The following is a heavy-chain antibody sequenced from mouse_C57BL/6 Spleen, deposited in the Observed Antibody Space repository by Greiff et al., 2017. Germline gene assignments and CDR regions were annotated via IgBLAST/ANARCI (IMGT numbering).Heavy chain of an antibody. V-gene: IGHV1-55*01. Sequence: VQLQQPGAELVKPGASVKMSCKASGYTFTSYWITWVKQRPGQGLEWIGDIYPGSGSTNYNEKFKSKDTLTVDTSSSTAYMQLSSLTSEDSAVYYCARNYDYDGYYFDYWGQGTTLTVSS. CDR2: IYPGSGST. CDR3: ARNYDYDGYYFDY. D-gene: IGHD2-4*01. CDR1: GYTFTSYW. J-gene: IGHJ2*01.